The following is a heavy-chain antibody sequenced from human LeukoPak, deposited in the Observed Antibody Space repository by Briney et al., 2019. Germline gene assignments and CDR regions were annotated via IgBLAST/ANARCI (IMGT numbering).Heavy chain of an antibody. CDR1: GGTFSSYA. V-gene: IGHV1-69*13. J-gene: IGHJ4*02. CDR2: IIPIFGTA. CDR3: ARGQLGLYYFDY. Sequence: SVKVSCKASGGTFSSYAISWVQQAPGQGLEWMGGIIPIFGTANYAQKFQGRVTITADESTSTAYMELSSLRSEDTAVYYCARGQLGLYYFDYWGQGTLVTVSS. D-gene: IGHD6-13*01.